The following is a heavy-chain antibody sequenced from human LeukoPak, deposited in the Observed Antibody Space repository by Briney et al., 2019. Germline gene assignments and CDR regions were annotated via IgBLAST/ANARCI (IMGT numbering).Heavy chain of an antibody. CDR2: IGYTGTNT. J-gene: IGHJ4*02. Sequence: GGSLRLSCAASGFNFSSFGMHWVHQAPGEGLEWVAYIGYTGTNTYYADSVKGRFTISRDNSKNTVHLQMNSLRAADTALYSCARDLTGKYYIAYWGQGTLVTVSS. D-gene: IGHD2-8*02. V-gene: IGHV3-30*02. CDR1: GFNFSSFG. CDR3: ARDLTGKYYIAY.